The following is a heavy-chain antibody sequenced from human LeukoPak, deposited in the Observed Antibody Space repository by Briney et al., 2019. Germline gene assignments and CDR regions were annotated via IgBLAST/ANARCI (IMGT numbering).Heavy chain of an antibody. CDR1: GGTFSSYA. CDR3: ARVQDPYYDSSGYLVY. J-gene: IGHJ4*02. CDR2: IIPIFGIA. D-gene: IGHD3-22*01. V-gene: IGHV1-69*04. Sequence: GASVKVSCKASGGTFSSYAISWVRQAPGQGLEWMGRIIPIFGIANYAQKFQGRVTITADKSTSTAYMELSSLRSEDTAVYYCARVQDPYYDSSGYLVYWGQGTLVTVSS.